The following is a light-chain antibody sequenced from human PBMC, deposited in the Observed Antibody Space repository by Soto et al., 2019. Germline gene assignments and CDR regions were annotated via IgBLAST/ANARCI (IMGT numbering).Light chain of an antibody. CDR3: QQYHSYS. CDR1: QNIRTL. Sequence: DIQMTQSPSTLSAYEGDRVTITCRASQNIRTLLSWYQQKPGTAPKLLIYHGSTLESGVPSRFSGSGSGTEFTLTISSLQPDDFATYYCQQYHSYSFGQGTKVDIK. J-gene: IGKJ1*01. CDR2: HGS. V-gene: IGKV1-5*01.